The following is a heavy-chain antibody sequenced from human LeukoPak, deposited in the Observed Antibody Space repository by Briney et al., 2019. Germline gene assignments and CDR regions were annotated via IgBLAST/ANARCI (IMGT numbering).Heavy chain of an antibody. V-gene: IGHV4-31*03. Sequence: SETLSLTCTVSGVSISSGGYYWSWIRQHPGKGLEWIGYIYYSGSTYYNPSLKSRVTISVDTSKNQFSLKLSSVTAADTAVYYCARDRGGYSYGPDAFDIWGQGTMVTVSS. J-gene: IGHJ3*02. CDR1: GVSISSGGYY. D-gene: IGHD5-18*01. CDR3: ARDRGGYSYGPDAFDI. CDR2: IYYSGST.